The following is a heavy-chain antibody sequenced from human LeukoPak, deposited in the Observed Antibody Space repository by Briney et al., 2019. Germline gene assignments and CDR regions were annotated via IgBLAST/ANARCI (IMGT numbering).Heavy chain of an antibody. CDR1: GYTFTGYY. V-gene: IGHV1-2*06. J-gene: IGHJ4*02. D-gene: IGHD6-13*01. CDR3: AIPFQEQQLVEIDY. Sequence: ASVKVSCTASGYTFTGYYMHWVRQAPGQGLEWMGRINPNSGGTNYAQKFQGRVTMARDTSISTAYMELSRLRSDDTAVYYCAIPFQEQQLVEIDYWGQGTLVTVSS. CDR2: INPNSGGT.